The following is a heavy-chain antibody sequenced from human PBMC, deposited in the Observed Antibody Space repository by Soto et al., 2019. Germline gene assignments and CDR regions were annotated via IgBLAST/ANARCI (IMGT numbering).Heavy chain of an antibody. V-gene: IGHV1-69*12. CDR3: AREVAADGTFREDVFDI. CDR2: IIPIFSTT. J-gene: IGHJ3*02. Sequence: QVHLVQSGAEVKKPGSSVKVSCKAPGGTFSNHAINWVRQARGQGLEWMGRIIPIFSTTNYAQKFQGRVTMTADESTITAYSELSSLKHDDTAVYYCAREVAADGTFREDVFDIWGQGTLVTVSS. CDR1: GGTFSNHA. D-gene: IGHD6-13*01.